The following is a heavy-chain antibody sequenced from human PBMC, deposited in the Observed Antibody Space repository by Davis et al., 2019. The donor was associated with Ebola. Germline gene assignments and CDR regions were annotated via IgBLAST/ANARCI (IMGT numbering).Heavy chain of an antibody. CDR3: AKAWGELLDY. CDR2: ISYDGSNK. D-gene: IGHD1-26*01. CDR1: GFTFSSYG. V-gene: IGHV3-30*18. Sequence: PGGSLRLSCAASGFTFSSYGMHWVRQAPGKGLEWVAVISYDGSNKYYADSVKGRFTISRDNSKNTLYLQMNSLRAEDTAVYYCAKAWGELLDYWGQGTLVTVSS. J-gene: IGHJ4*02.